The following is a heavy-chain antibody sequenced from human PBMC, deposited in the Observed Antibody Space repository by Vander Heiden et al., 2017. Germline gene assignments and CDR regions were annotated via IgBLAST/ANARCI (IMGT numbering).Heavy chain of an antibody. Sequence: QMQLVELGGGVVDLGMPLLLTCPDTGFPFSDSALHWVRQAPDKGLEWVAVISFDRGNKYYADSVKGRFTISKDNSKNTLFLQMNSLRAEDTAVYYCARVLGATSDCTFDIWGQGTVVTVSS. CDR1: GFPFSDSA. J-gene: IGHJ3*02. V-gene: IGHV3-30-3*01. D-gene: IGHD5-12*01. CDR2: ISFDRGNK. CDR3: ARVLGATSDCTFDI.